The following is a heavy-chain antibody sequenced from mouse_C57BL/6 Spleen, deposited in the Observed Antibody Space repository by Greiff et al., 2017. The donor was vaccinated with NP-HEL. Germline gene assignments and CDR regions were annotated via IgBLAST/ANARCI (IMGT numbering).Heavy chain of an antibody. CDR3: ARFLYYYGSSFPYFDV. V-gene: IGHV1-80*01. CDR2: IYPGDGDT. Sequence: VQLQQSGAELVKPGASVKISCKASGYAFSSYWMNWVKQRPGKGLEWIGQIYPGDGDTNYNGKFKGKATLTAAQSSSTAYMQLSSLTSEDSAVYFCARFLYYYGSSFPYFDVWGTGTTVTVSS. D-gene: IGHD1-1*01. CDR1: GYAFSSYW. J-gene: IGHJ1*03.